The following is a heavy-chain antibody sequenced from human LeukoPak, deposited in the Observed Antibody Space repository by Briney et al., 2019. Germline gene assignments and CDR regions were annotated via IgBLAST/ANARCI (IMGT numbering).Heavy chain of an antibody. D-gene: IGHD5-12*01. V-gene: IGHV3-7*01. CDR3: ERDIDSGYNPGGIDV. J-gene: IGHJ6*04. CDR1: GFTFSNYW. Sequence: GGSLRLSCAASGFTFSNYWMNWVRQAPGKGLEWVANIRQDGSETYYVDSVKGRFTISRDNSKNSLYLQMNSLRAEDTAVYYCERDIDSGYNPGGIDVWGKGTMVTVSS. CDR2: IRQDGSET.